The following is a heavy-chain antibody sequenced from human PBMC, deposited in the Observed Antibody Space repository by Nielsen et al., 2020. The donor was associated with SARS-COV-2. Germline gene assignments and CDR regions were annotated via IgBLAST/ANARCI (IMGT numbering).Heavy chain of an antibody. D-gene: IGHD3-10*01. CDR3: ARFVYYGSGSFDY. Sequence: GGSLRLSCAASGFTFSNCWMSWVRQAPGKGLEWVSYISSSSSYTNYADSVKGRFTISRDNAKNSLYLQMNSLRAEDTAVYYCARFVYYGSGSFDYWGQGTLVTVSS. CDR2: ISSSSSYT. CDR1: GFTFSNCW. V-gene: IGHV3-11*03. J-gene: IGHJ4*02.